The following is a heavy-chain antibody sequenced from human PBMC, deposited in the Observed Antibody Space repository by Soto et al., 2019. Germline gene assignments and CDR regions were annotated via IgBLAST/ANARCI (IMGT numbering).Heavy chain of an antibody. D-gene: IGHD2-2*02. CDR1: GFTVSNNY. Sequence: EVQLVETGGGLIQPGGSLRLSCAASGFTVSNNYMSWVRQAPGKGLEWVSLIYSGGSTFYADSVKGRFTISRDNSKNTLFLQMNSPRADDTAVYFCAAYTSLDYWGQGTLVTVSS. V-gene: IGHV3-53*02. CDR2: IYSGGST. CDR3: AAYTSLDY. J-gene: IGHJ4*02.